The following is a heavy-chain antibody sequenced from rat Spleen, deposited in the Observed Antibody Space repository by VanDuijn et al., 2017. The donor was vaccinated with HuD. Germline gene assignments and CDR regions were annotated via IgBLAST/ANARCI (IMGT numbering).Heavy chain of an antibody. CDR3: ARSEGRAFDN. D-gene: IGHD1-11*01. V-gene: IGHV3-1*01. CDR2: ISNSGST. Sequence: EVQLQESGPGLVKPSQSLSLTCSVTGYSITSNYWGWIRKFPGNKMEWMGYISNSGSTRHNPFLKSRISITRDTSKNQFFLQLNSVTTEDTATYYCARSEGRAFDNWGQGVMVTVSS. CDR1: GYSITSNY. J-gene: IGHJ2*01.